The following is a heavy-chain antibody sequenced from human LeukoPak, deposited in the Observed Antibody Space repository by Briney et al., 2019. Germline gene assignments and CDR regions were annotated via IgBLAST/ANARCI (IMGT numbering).Heavy chain of an antibody. CDR1: GGSISSGGYY. CDR3: ARTYYDFWSGPQSDAFDI. CDR2: IYYSGST. V-gene: IGHV4-31*03. D-gene: IGHD3-3*01. Sequence: SETLSLTCTVSGGSISSGGYYWSWIRQHPGKGLEWIGYIYYSGSTYYNPSLKSRVTIPVDTSKNQFSLKLSSVTAADTAVYYCARTYYDFWSGPQSDAFDIWGQGTMVTVSS. J-gene: IGHJ3*02.